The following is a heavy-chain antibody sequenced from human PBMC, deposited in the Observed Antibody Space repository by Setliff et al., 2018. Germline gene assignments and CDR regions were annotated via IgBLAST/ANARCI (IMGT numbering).Heavy chain of an antibody. V-gene: IGHV4-34*01. CDR3: ARVPARNSGYYFDY. CDR2: INHSGSP. J-gene: IGHJ4*02. CDR1: GASFSGAY. D-gene: IGHD4-4*01. Sequence: SETLSLTCAVYGASFSGAYCSWIRQSPGKGLEWIGEINHTGSPNWTGEINHSGSPNYNPSLKSRVTMSLDTSKNQFSLKLTSVTAADTALYYCARVPARNSGYYFDYWGQGTLVTVSS.